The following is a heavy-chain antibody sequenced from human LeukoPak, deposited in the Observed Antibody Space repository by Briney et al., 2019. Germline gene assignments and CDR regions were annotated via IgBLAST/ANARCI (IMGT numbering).Heavy chain of an antibody. J-gene: IGHJ4*02. CDR3: ARGSHSSFDY. CDR2: TYYRPKFNT. V-gene: IGHV6-1*01. Sequence: SQTLSLTCAISGDSLSNNNVAWNWIRQSPSRGLEWLGRTYYRPKFNTDYAVSVKSRIAINSGPSKNQFSLQLNSVTPEDAGVYYCARGSHSSFDYWGQGTLVTVSS. D-gene: IGHD3-10*01. CDR1: GDSLSNNNVA.